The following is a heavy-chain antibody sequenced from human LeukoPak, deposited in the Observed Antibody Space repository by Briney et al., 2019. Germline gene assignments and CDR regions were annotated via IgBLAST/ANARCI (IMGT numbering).Heavy chain of an antibody. D-gene: IGHD1-26*01. Sequence: PSQTLSLTCTVSGGSISSGSYYWSWIRQPAGTGLEWIGRIYTSGSTNYNPSLKSRVTISVDTSKNQFSLKLSSVTAADTAVYYCARDGPGRSVYFDYWGQGTLVTVSS. V-gene: IGHV4-61*02. CDR3: ARDGPGRSVYFDY. CDR2: IYTSGST. J-gene: IGHJ4*02. CDR1: GGSISSGSYY.